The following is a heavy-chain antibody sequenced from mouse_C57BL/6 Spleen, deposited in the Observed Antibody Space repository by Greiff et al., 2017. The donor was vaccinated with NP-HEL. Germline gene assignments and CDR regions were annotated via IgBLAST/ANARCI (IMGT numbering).Heavy chain of an antibody. J-gene: IGHJ3*01. CDR3: ARDYYSNYEGWFAY. V-gene: IGHV1-55*01. CDR1: GYTFTSYW. Sequence: VQLQQPGAELVKPGASVKMSCKASGYTFTSYWITWVKQRPGQGLEWIGDIYPGSGSTNYNEKFKSKATLTVDTSSSTAYMQLSSLTSEDSAVYYCARDYYSNYEGWFAYWGQGTLVTVSA. D-gene: IGHD2-5*01. CDR2: IYPGSGST.